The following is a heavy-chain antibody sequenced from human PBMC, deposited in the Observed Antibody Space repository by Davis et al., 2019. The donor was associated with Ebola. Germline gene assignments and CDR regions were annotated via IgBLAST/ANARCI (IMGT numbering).Heavy chain of an antibody. V-gene: IGHV3-23*01. CDR1: GFTFRSYR. CDR2: IRGSGGST. CDR3: AKAPVRFLEWFTTDY. J-gene: IGHJ4*02. D-gene: IGHD3-3*01. Sequence: GESLKISCAASGFTFRSYRMHWVRQVPGKGLEWVSAIRGSGGSTYYAGSVKGRFTISRDNSRNTLYLQMNSLRAEDTAVYYCAKAPVRFLEWFTTDYWGKGTLVTVSS.